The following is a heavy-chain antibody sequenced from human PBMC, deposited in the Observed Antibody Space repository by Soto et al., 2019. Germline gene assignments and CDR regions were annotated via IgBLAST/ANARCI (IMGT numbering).Heavy chain of an antibody. D-gene: IGHD5-18*01. V-gene: IGHV3-30-3*01. CDR2: ISYDGYNA. CDR1: GFDFSTHV. J-gene: IGHJ4*02. Sequence: QVHLVESGGGMVHPGGSLRLSCAASGFDFSTHVVHWVRQAPGQGLEWVAVISYDGYNAYYADSVKGRFTISKDNSRNTLFLQMDNLRSDDTAVYFCARDGGFSYGFDYYFDSWGQGTLVTVSS. CDR3: ARDGGFSYGFDYYFDS.